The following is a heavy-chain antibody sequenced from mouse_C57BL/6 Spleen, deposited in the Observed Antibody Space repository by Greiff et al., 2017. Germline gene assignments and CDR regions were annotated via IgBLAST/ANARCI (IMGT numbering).Heavy chain of an antibody. D-gene: IGHD1-1*01. V-gene: IGHV1-50*01. CDR2: IDPSDSYT. Sequence: LQQSGAELVKPGASVKLSCKASGYTFTSYWMQWVKQRPGQGLEWIGEIDPSDSYTNYNQKFKGKATLTVDTSSSTAYMQLSSLTSEDSAVYYCARFITTVVAHYYAMDYWGQGTSVTVSS. CDR3: ARFITTVVAHYYAMDY. CDR1: GYTFTSYW. J-gene: IGHJ4*01.